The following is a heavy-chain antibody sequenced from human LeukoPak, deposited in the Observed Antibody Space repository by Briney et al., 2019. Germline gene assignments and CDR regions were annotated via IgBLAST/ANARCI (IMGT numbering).Heavy chain of an antibody. Sequence: SETLSLTCAVYGGSFSGYYWSWIRQPPGKGLEWIGEINHSGSTNYNPSLMSRVTISVDTSKNQFSLKLSSVTAADAAVYYCARGLIGSSSVWYDPWGQGTLVTVSS. V-gene: IGHV4-34*01. D-gene: IGHD6-6*01. CDR2: INHSGST. CDR3: ARGLIGSSSVWYDP. CDR1: GGSFSGYY. J-gene: IGHJ5*02.